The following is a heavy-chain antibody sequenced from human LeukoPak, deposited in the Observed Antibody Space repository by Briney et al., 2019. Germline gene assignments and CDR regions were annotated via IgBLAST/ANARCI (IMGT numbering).Heavy chain of an antibody. V-gene: IGHV3-23*01. D-gene: IGHD3-22*01. CDR3: AKVPSYYFGSSGCSQFDY. CDR2: ISGSGIST. J-gene: IGHJ4*02. CDR1: GFTFSSYA. Sequence: GGSLRLSCAASGFTFSSYAMSWVRQAPGKGLEWVSAISGSGISTYYADSVKGRFTISRDNSKITLFLQMNSLRVEDTAVYYCAKVPSYYFGSSGCSQFDYWGQGVLVTVSS.